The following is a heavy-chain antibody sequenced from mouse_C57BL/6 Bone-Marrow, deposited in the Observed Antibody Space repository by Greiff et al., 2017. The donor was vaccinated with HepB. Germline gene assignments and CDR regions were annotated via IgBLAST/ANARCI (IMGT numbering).Heavy chain of an antibody. CDR2: ISNLAYSI. J-gene: IGHJ3*01. Sequence: EVKLMESGGGLVQPGGSLKLSCAASGFTFSDYGMAWVRQAPRKGPEWVAFISNLAYSIYYADTVTGGFTISRENAKNTLYLEMSSLRSEDTAMYYCARQGGYDCWFAYWGQGTLVTVSA. D-gene: IGHD2-4*01. CDR1: GFTFSDYG. CDR3: ARQGGYDCWFAY. V-gene: IGHV5-15*01.